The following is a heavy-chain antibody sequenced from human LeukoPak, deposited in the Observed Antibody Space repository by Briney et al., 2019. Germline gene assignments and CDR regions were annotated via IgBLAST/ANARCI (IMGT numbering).Heavy chain of an antibody. CDR3: ARSAGIAVAGAAAY. J-gene: IGHJ4*02. CDR2: INPNSGST. V-gene: IGHV1-2*02. Sequence: ASVKVSCKASGYTFSGYNMHWVRQAPGQGLEWMGWINPNSGSTNYAQKFQGRITITRDTSTSTVNMELSGLRSDDTAVYYCARSAGIAVAGAAAYWGQGTLVTVSS. CDR1: GYTFSGYN. D-gene: IGHD6-19*01.